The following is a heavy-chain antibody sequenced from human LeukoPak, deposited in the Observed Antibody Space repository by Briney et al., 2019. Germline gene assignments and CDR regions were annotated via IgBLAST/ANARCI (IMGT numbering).Heavy chain of an antibody. J-gene: IGHJ4*02. CDR2: ISWNSGSI. CDR1: GFTFDDYA. CDR3: ARNRGGYSYA. Sequence: GGSLRLSCAASGFTFDDYAMHWVRQAPGKGLEWVSGISWNSGSIGYADSVKGRFTISRDNAKNSLYLQMNSLRAEDTAVYYCARNRGGYSYAWGQGTLVTVSS. D-gene: IGHD5-18*01. V-gene: IGHV3-9*01.